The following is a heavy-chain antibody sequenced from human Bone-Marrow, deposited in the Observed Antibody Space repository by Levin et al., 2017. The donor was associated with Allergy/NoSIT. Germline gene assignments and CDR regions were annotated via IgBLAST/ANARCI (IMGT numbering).Heavy chain of an antibody. V-gene: IGHV4-39*07. J-gene: IGHJ6*02. CDR2: IYYDGSA. CDR3: AGEPNSPYYYHYGLDV. Sequence: SQTLSLICTVSGGSISDDSYYWAWVRQPPGKGLEWIGSIYYDGSAYYNPSLKTRLTISVDTSKNQFSLRVNSVTAADTAIYYCAGEPNSPYYYHYGLDVWGQGTTVTVSS. CDR1: GGSISDDSYY. D-gene: IGHD2/OR15-2a*01.